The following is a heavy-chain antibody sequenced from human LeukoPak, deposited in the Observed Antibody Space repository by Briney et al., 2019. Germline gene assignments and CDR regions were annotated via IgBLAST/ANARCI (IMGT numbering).Heavy chain of an antibody. Sequence: PSETLSLTCTVSGGSISSYYWSWIRQPPGKGLEWNGYIYYSGSTNYNPSLKSRVTISVDTSKNQFSLKLSSVTAADTAVYYCARGGGVVPAAIGETLDYWGQGTLVTVSS. CDR2: IYYSGST. V-gene: IGHV4-59*01. CDR1: GGSISSYY. D-gene: IGHD2-2*01. J-gene: IGHJ4*02. CDR3: ARGGGVVPAAIGETLDY.